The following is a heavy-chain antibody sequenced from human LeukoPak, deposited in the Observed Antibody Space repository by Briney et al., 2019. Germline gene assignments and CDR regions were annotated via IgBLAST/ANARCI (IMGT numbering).Heavy chain of an antibody. D-gene: IGHD4-23*01. V-gene: IGHV3-23*01. J-gene: IGHJ5*02. CDR3: ARGGYGGNSYNWFDP. Sequence: GGSLRLSCAASGFTFSSYAMSWVRQAPGKGLEWVSGISGSGGTYYADSVKGRFTISRDNSKNTLYLQMNSLRAEDTAVYYCARGGYGGNSYNWFDPWGQGTLVTVSS. CDR1: GFTFSSYA. CDR2: ISGSGGT.